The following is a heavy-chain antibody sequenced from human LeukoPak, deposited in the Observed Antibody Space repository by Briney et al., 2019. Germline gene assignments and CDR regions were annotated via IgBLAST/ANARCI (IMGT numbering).Heavy chain of an antibody. Sequence: GGSLRLSCAASGFTFSSYWMHWVRQAPGKGLVWVSRINTDGSSTSYADSVKGRFTISRDNAKNTLYLQMNSLRAEDTAVYYCARGMSYYDSSGYYDAGYSDYWGQGALVTVSS. CDR1: GFTFSSYW. CDR2: INTDGSST. V-gene: IGHV3-74*01. CDR3: ARGMSYYDSSGYYDAGYSDY. D-gene: IGHD3-22*01. J-gene: IGHJ4*02.